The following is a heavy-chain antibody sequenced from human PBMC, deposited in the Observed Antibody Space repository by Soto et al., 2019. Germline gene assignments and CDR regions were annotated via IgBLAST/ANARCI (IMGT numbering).Heavy chain of an antibody. CDR3: AHRQLYNGAWNEGTFDY. CDR1: GFSLTTRPVG. CDR2: IYWDDDK. J-gene: IGHJ4*02. Sequence: QITLKESGPTLVKPTQTLTLTCTFSGFSLTTRPVGVGWIRQPPGQALEWLALIYWDDDKRYNPSLKTRVTNTKDTSKNQVVLTMTNMDPVDTATYYCAHRQLYNGAWNEGTFDYWGQGALVTVSS. V-gene: IGHV2-5*02. D-gene: IGHD1-1*01.